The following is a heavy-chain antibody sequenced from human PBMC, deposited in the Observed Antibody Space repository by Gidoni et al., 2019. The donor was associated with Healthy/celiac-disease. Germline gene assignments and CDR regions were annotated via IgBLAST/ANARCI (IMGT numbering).Heavy chain of an antibody. Sequence: QVQLVESGGGVVQPGRSLRLSCAASGFTFSSYGMHWVRQAPGKGLEWVAVISYDGSNKYYADSVKGRFTISRDNSKNTLYLQMNSLRAEDTAVYYCAKLGIQLWPWGYFDYWGQGTLVTVSS. CDR1: GFTFSSYG. CDR2: ISYDGSNK. CDR3: AKLGIQLWPWGYFDY. V-gene: IGHV3-30*18. D-gene: IGHD5-18*01. J-gene: IGHJ4*02.